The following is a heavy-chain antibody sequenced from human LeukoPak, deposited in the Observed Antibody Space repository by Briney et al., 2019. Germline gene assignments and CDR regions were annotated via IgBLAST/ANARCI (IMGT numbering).Heavy chain of an antibody. Sequence: GGSLRLSCAASGFTFSSYSMNWVRQAPGKGLEWVSYISSSSSTIYYADSVKGRFTISRDNAKNSLYLQMNSLRAEDTAVYYCARECGSGYKERQFDYWGQGTLVTVSS. CDR1: GFTFSSYS. J-gene: IGHJ4*02. CDR2: ISSSSSTI. D-gene: IGHD3-3*01. V-gene: IGHV3-48*04. CDR3: ARECGSGYKERQFDY.